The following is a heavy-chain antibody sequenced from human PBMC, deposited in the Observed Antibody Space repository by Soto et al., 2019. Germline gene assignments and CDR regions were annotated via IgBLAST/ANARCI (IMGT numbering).Heavy chain of an antibody. CDR1: GFTFSSYT. J-gene: IGHJ4*02. V-gene: IGHV3-30*04. D-gene: IGHD2-21*01. CDR2: TRFDGSTK. Sequence: PGGSLRLSCAPSGFTFSSYTMHWVRQAPGKGLEWVAVTRFDGSTKYSADSERGRFTVSRDISRNTFFLQLTNLRPDDTAMYYCAKDLSSNGLGCGHWVQGALVTVSS. CDR3: AKDLSSNGLGCGH.